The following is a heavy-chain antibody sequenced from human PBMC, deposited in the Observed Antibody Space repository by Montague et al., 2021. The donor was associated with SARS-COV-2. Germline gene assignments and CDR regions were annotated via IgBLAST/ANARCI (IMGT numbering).Heavy chain of an antibody. D-gene: IGHD3-10*01. CDR3: ARLGDGAVPSPILGVGPYYSYYYMDV. V-gene: IGHV4-34*01. CDR2: IHHGGST. J-gene: IGHJ6*03. CDR1: GGSFSTYS. Sequence: SETLSLTCAVRGGSFSTYSWNWIRQPPGKGLEWIGEIHHGGSTNYNPSLKSRVTISADTSKNQFSLKLTSVAAADTAVYYCARLGDGAVPSPILGVGPYYSYYYMDVWGKGTTVTVSS.